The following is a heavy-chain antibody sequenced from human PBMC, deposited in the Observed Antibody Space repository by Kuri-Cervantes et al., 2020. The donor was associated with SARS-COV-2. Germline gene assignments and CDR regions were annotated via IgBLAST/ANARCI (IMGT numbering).Heavy chain of an antibody. CDR1: GGSISSGGYY. CDR3: ARGNELWGNHFDY. J-gene: IGHJ4*02. Sequence: SATLSLTCTVSGGSISSGGYYWSWIRQHPGKGLEWFGYIYYSGSTYYNPSLKSRVTISVDTSKNQFSLKLSSVTAADTAVYYCARGNELWGNHFDYWGQGTLVTVSS. D-gene: IGHD5-18*01. CDR2: IYYSGST. V-gene: IGHV4-31*03.